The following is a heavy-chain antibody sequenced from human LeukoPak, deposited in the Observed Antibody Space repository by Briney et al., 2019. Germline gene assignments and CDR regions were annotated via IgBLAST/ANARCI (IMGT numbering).Heavy chain of an antibody. J-gene: IGHJ4*02. CDR3: ARDHIAAGDY. CDR2: MKQDGSEK. D-gene: IGHD6-6*01. CDR1: GFAFRNSG. Sequence: PGGSLRLSCAASGFAFRNSGMHWVRQAPGKGLEWVANMKQDGSEKYYVDSVKGRFTISRDNAKNSLYLQMDGLRAEDTAVYFCARDHIAAGDYWGQGTLVTVSS. V-gene: IGHV3-7*05.